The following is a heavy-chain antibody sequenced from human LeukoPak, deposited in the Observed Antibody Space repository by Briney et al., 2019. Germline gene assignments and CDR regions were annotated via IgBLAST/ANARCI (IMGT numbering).Heavy chain of an antibody. Sequence: GGSLRLSCAASGFTFSTYWMNWFRQTPGKGLEWVAKIKADGGEKDHVASVKGRFTISRDNAKNSLYLQMNSLRAEDTAVYYCARDRRGLTVTKRAYNWFDPWGQGTLVTVSS. CDR1: GFTFSTYW. V-gene: IGHV3-7*01. CDR2: IKADGGEK. J-gene: IGHJ5*02. D-gene: IGHD4-17*01. CDR3: ARDRRGLTVTKRAYNWFDP.